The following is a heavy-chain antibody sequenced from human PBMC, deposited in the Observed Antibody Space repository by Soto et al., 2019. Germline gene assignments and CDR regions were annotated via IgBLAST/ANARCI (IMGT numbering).Heavy chain of an antibody. J-gene: IGHJ6*01. CDR3: ATDRGPARSDGEGYYGMDV. D-gene: IGHD3-10*01. CDR2: FDPEDGET. V-gene: IGHV1-24*01. Sequence: APAKPSSKEPGYTLNELSMHGPQHSTRKGLEWMGDFDPEDGETIYAQKFQGRVTMTEDTSTDTAYMELSSLRSEDTAVYYCATDRGPARSDGEGYYGMDVWVQRTTDTVSS. CDR1: GYTLNELS.